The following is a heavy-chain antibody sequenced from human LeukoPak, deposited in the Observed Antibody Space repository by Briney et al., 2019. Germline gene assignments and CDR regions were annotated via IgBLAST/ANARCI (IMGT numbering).Heavy chain of an antibody. Sequence: GGSLRLSCAASGFTFRTYAMSWVRQAPGKGLEWVSAISGGGGCTYYADSVKGRFTISRDNSKNTLFLHMNSLRAEDTAVYYCAKDRYCGGGTCYWSYFDYWGQGTLVTVSS. D-gene: IGHD2-15*01. V-gene: IGHV3-23*01. CDR3: AKDRYCGGGTCYWSYFDY. J-gene: IGHJ4*02. CDR2: ISGGGGCT. CDR1: GFTFRTYA.